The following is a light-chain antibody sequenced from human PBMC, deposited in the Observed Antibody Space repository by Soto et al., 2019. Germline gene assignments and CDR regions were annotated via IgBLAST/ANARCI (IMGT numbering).Light chain of an antibody. CDR1: QSLLHSNGYNY. CDR2: LGS. Sequence: DIVMTQSPLSLPVTPGEPASISCRSSQSLLHSNGYNYLDWYLQKPGQSPQLLIYLGSNPASGVPDRFSGSGSGTDFTLKISRVEAEYVGVYYCMQALQTPLTFGGGTKVEIK. CDR3: MQALQTPLT. J-gene: IGKJ4*01. V-gene: IGKV2-28*01.